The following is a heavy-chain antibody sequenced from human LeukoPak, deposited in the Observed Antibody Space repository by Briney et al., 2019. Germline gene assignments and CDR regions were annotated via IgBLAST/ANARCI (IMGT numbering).Heavy chain of an antibody. CDR3: AKQKPRIAAASYYYYMDV. CDR1: GFTFSSYG. CDR2: IRYDGSNK. D-gene: IGHD6-13*01. Sequence: PGGSLRLSCAASGFTFSSYGMHWVRQAPGKGLGWVAFIRYDGSNKYYADSVKGRFTISRDNSKNTLYLQMNSLRAEDTAVYYCAKQKPRIAAASYYYYMDVWGKGTTVTISS. J-gene: IGHJ6*03. V-gene: IGHV3-30*02.